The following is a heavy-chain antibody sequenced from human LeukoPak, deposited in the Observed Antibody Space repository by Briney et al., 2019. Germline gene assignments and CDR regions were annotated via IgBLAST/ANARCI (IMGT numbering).Heavy chain of an antibody. CDR2: ISAYNGNT. CDR3: ARDIGGTYNQRPKYYFDY. J-gene: IGHJ4*02. D-gene: IGHD3-16*01. CDR1: GYTFTSYG. Sequence: ASVKVSCKASGYTFTSYGISWVRQAPGQGLEWMGWISAYNGNTNYAQKLQGRVTMTTDTSTSTAYMELRSLRSDDTAVYYCARDIGGTYNQRPKYYFDYWGQGTLVTVSS. V-gene: IGHV1-18*01.